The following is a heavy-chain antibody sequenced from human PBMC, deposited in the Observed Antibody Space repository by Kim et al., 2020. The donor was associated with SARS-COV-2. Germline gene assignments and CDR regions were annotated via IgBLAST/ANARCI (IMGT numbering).Heavy chain of an antibody. CDR1: GFTFSNAW. CDR2: IKSKTDGGTT. Sequence: GGSLRLSCAASGFTFSNAWMSWVRQAPGKGLEWVGRIKSKTDGGTTDYAAPVKGRFTISRDDSKNTLYLQMNSLKTEDTAVYYCTTDQTRPYPEVMITFGGVIVKGFDYWGQGTLVTVSS. V-gene: IGHV3-15*01. D-gene: IGHD3-16*02. CDR3: TTDQTRPYPEVMITFGGVIVKGFDY. J-gene: IGHJ4*02.